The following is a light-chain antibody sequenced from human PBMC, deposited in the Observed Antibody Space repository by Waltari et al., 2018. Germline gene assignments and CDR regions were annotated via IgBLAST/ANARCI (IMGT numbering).Light chain of an antibody. V-gene: IGKV3-11*01. CDR3: QQRRNWPLT. CDR1: QSIHNY. Sequence: DIVLTQSPATLSLSPGERATLSCRASQSIHNYLAWYQQKPGQAPRILSYDTYNRATGISARFSGSGFGTDFTLTISSLEPEDFAVYYCQQRRNWPLTFGGGTKVEIK. J-gene: IGKJ4*01. CDR2: DTY.